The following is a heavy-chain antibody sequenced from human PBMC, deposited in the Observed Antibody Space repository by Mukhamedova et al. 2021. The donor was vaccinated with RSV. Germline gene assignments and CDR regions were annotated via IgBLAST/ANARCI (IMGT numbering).Heavy chain of an antibody. D-gene: IGHD6-13*01. J-gene: IGHJ4*02. CDR3: ARITAAGTSAIDY. CDR2: SYT. V-gene: IGHV3-11*06. Sequence: SYTNYADSVKGRFTISRDNAKNSLYLQMNSLRAEDTAVYYCARITAAGTSAIDYWGQGTLVTVSS.